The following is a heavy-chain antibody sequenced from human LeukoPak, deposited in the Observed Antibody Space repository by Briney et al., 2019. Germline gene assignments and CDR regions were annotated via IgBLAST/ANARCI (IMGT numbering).Heavy chain of an antibody. CDR2: IIPIFHTP. D-gene: IGHD6-19*01. J-gene: IGHJ5*02. Sequence: SVKVSCKASGGTFNNFGISWVRQAPGQGLEWMGGIIPIFHTPNYAQKFQGRVTITADESTRTAYMELSSLRSEDTAVYYCARGRHETVSSGWTKGWFDPWGQGTLVTVSS. CDR3: ARGRHETVSSGWTKGWFDP. CDR1: GGTFNNFG. V-gene: IGHV1-69*13.